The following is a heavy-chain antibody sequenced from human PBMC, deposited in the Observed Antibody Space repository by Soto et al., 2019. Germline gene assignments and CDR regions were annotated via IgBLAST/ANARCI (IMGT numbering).Heavy chain of an antibody. CDR2: ISYDGSLQ. V-gene: IGHV3-30*03. Sequence: QAQLVESGGGVVQPGRSLRLSCAASGFAFSSYGMHWVRQAPGTGLEWVAVISYDGSLQHYADSVKGRFTISRDNSKKMVLLQMSSLRAEDTAVYYWVSERGYGDDSVTYSWGQGTLVSVSA. D-gene: IGHD5-18*01. J-gene: IGHJ4*02. CDR1: GFAFSSYG. CDR3: VSERGYGDDSVTYS.